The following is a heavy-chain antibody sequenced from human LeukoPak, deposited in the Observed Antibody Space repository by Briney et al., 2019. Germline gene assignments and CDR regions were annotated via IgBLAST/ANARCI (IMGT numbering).Heavy chain of an antibody. Sequence: GGSLRLSCTASGVIFNDYCMSWIRQTPGKGLEWLSYISRTGNTIYYRDSVKGRFTISRDNANNQLHLQMDNLRAEDTAVYSCARDLGSSTVTTAFDYWGQGTLVTVSS. J-gene: IGHJ4*02. CDR3: ARDLGSSTVTTAFDY. CDR1: GVIFNDYC. CDR2: ISRTGNTI. V-gene: IGHV3-11*01. D-gene: IGHD4-17*01.